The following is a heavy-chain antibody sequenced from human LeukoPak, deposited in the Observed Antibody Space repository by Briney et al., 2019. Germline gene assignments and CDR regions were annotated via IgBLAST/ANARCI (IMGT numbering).Heavy chain of an antibody. CDR2: IYHSGST. J-gene: IGHJ4*02. CDR1: GGSISTYY. D-gene: IGHD6-13*01. CDR3: ARDPQYSSSWRTLDY. Sequence: PSETLSLTCTVSGGSISTYYWSWIRQPPGKGLEWIGYIYHSGSTNYNPSLKSRVTISVDTSQNQFYLKLSSVTAADTAVYYCARDPQYSSSWRTLDYWGQGTLVTVSS. V-gene: IGHV4-59*12.